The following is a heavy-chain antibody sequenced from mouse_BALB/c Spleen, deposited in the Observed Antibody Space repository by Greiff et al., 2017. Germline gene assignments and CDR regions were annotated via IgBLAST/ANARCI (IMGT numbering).Heavy chain of an antibody. J-gene: IGHJ4*01. D-gene: IGHD2-2*01. CDR1: GFNIKDYY. CDR2: IDPENGNT. V-gene: IGHV14-1*02. CDR3: ARRLRYAMDY. Sequence: EVQLVESGAELVRPGALVKLSCKASGFNIKDYYMHWVKQRPEQGLEWIGWIDPENGNTIYDPKFQGKASITADTSSNTAYLQLSSLTSEDTAVYYCARRLRYAMDYWGQGTSVTVSS.